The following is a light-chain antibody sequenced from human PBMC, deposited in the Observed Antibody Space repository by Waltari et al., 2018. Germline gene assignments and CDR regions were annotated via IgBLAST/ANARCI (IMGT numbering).Light chain of an antibody. J-gene: IGKJ5*01. CDR1: QRIKNN. V-gene: IGKV3-15*01. Sequence: DIVMTQSPDSLAVSLGERATISCRSSQRIKNNLAWYQQKGGQAPRLLLFDASTRATGISARFSGSGYGTEFTLTISSLQSEDFAVYYCQQYDNWPLTFGQGTRLDIK. CDR3: QQYDNWPLT. CDR2: DAS.